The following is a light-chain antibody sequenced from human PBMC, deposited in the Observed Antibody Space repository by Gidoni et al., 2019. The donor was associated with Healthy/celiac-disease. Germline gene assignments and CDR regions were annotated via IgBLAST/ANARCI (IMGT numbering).Light chain of an antibody. CDR2: DVS. J-gene: IGLJ1*01. CDR1: SREFGGYNY. Sequence: QSALTQPRPVSGSPGQSVTISCTGTSREFGGYNYVSWYQQHPGKAPKLMIYDVSKRPSGVPDRFSGSKSGNTASLTISGLQAEDEADYYCCSYAGSSLYVFGTGTKVTVL. CDR3: CSYAGSSLYV. V-gene: IGLV2-11*01.